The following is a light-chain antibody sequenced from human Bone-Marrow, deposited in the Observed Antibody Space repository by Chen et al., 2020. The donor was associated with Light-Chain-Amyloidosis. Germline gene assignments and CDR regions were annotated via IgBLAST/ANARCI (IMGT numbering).Light chain of an antibody. CDR1: SSDVGSYNL. J-gene: IGLJ3*02. Sequence: QSALTQPASVSGSPGQSITISCTGTSSDVGSYNLVSWYQQHPGKAPKLMIYEVSKRPSGVSHRFSGSKSGNTASLTISGLQAEDEADYYCCSYAGSSTCVFGGGTNLTVL. CDR2: EVS. CDR3: CSYAGSSTCV. V-gene: IGLV2-23*02.